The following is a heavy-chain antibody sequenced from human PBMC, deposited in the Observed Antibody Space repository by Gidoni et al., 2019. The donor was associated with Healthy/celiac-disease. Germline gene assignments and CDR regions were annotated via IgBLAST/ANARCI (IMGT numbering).Heavy chain of an antibody. J-gene: IGHJ4*02. D-gene: IGHD3-22*01. CDR1: VYRFPGYW. CDR3: ARGEGNYYDSSGYNY. Sequence: VQLVPSGAEVTKPGESLSISCMCSVYRFPGYWISWVRQMPGKGLEWMGRIGPSDAYTNYSPSFQGHVTISADKSISTAYLQWSSLKASDTAMYYCARGEGNYYDSSGYNYWGQGTLVTVSS. CDR2: IGPSDAYT. V-gene: IGHV5-10-1*03.